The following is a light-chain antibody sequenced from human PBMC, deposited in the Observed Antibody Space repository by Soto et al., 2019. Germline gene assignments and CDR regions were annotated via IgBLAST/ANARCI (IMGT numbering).Light chain of an antibody. Sequence: DIPMTQSLSTLSASIGDRVTITCRASQSISTWLAWYQQKPGKAPKLLISAASSLESGVPSRFSGSGYGTEFTLTITSRQHEDFATYFCQQYDNNSPTFGPGTKVDSK. CDR3: QQYDNNSPT. CDR2: AAS. CDR1: QSISTW. V-gene: IGKV1-5*01. J-gene: IGKJ3*01.